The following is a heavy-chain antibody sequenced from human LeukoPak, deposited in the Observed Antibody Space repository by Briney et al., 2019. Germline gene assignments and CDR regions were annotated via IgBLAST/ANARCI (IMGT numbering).Heavy chain of an antibody. Sequence: PSETLSLTYAVYGGSFSGYYWSWIRQPPGKGLEWIGEINHSGSTNYNPSLKSRVTISVDTSKNQFSLKLSSVTAADTAVYYCARGRRLLAAAGVKEFDYWGQGTLVTVSS. J-gene: IGHJ4*02. CDR3: ARGRRLLAAAGVKEFDY. V-gene: IGHV4-34*01. CDR2: INHSGST. D-gene: IGHD6-13*01. CDR1: GGSFSGYY.